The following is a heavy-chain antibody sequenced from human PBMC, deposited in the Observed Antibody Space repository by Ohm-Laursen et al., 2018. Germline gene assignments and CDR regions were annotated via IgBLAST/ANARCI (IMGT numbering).Heavy chain of an antibody. D-gene: IGHD4/OR15-4a*01. J-gene: IGHJ4*02. CDR3: AREPYDASLRGYFDY. Sequence: GSLRLSCSASGFTFINAWMSWVRQAPGKGLEWVSVIYSGGGTYYADSVKVRFTISRDNSRNTLYLQMNSLRAEDTAVYYCAREPYDASLRGYFDYWGQGTLVTVSS. V-gene: IGHV3-53*01. CDR1: GFTFINAW. CDR2: IYSGGGT.